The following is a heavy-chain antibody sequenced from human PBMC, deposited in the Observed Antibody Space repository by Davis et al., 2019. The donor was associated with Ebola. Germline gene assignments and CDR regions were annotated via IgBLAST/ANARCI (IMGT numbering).Heavy chain of an antibody. CDR2: ISSKANSYAT. Sequence: PGGSLRLSCAASGFTFSGSAMHWVRQASGKGLARVGRISSKANSYATAYAASVKGRFTISRDDSKNTAYLQMNSLKTEDTAVYYCSGTVTTSSASHRVDYWGQGTLVTVSS. CDR1: GFTFSGSA. D-gene: IGHD4-11*01. J-gene: IGHJ4*02. CDR3: SGTVTTSSASHRVDY. V-gene: IGHV3-73*01.